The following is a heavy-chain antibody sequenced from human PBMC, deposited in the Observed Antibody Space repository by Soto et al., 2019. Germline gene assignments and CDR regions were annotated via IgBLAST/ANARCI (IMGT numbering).Heavy chain of an antibody. Sequence: SKPPYLACTVSGGSISSSSYYWGWIRQPPGKGLEWIGSIYYSGSTYYNPSLKSRVTISVDTSKNQFSLKLSSVTAADTAVYYSESIYTYYYDSSWEVFRSNYYYEMEGWDQGTAVT. CDR3: ESIYTYYYDSSWEVFRSNYYYEMEG. V-gene: IGHV4-39*05. J-gene: IGHJ6*02. CDR2: IYYSGST. D-gene: IGHD3-22*01. CDR1: GGSISSSSYY.